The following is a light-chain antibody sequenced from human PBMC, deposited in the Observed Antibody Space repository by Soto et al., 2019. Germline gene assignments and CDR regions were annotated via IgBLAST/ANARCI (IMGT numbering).Light chain of an antibody. Sequence: QSALTQPRSVSGSPGQSVAISCTGTSSDVGGYNYVSWYQQQPGRAPKLMYDVSERPSGVPDRFSVSKSGYTSSLTISGLQAEDEADYYCCAYAGRSMVIFGGETPLTVL. CDR2: DVS. V-gene: IGLV2-11*01. J-gene: IGLJ2*01. CDR1: SSDVGGYNY. CDR3: CAYAGRSMVI.